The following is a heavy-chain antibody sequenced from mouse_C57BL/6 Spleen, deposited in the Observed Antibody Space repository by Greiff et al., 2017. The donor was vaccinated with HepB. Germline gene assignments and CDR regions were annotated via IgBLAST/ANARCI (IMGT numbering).Heavy chain of an antibody. D-gene: IGHD2-3*01. J-gene: IGHJ1*03. CDR1: GYTFTSYW. V-gene: IGHV1-52*01. CDR3: ARFGYDGPYFDV. Sequence: QVQLQQPGAELVRPGSSVKLSCKASGYTFTSYWMHWVKQRPIQGLEWIGNIDPSDSETHYNQKFKDKATLTVDKSSSTAYMQLSSLTSEDSAVYYCARFGYDGPYFDVWGTGTTVTVSS. CDR2: IDPSDSET.